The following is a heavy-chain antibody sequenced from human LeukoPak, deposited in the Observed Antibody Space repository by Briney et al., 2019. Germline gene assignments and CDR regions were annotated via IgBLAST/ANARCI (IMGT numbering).Heavy chain of an antibody. J-gene: IGHJ5*02. CDR1: GFTFSSYG. D-gene: IGHD2-15*01. CDR3: VRETDCTGGSCYLSHWFDP. CDR2: IWYGGSNK. Sequence: PGGSLRLSCAASGFTFSSYGMHWVRQAPGKGLEWVAVIWYGGSNKYYADSVEGRFTISRDNAKNTVNLQMNSLREEDTAVYYCVRETDCTGGSCYLSHWFDPWGQGTLVTVSS. V-gene: IGHV3-33*08.